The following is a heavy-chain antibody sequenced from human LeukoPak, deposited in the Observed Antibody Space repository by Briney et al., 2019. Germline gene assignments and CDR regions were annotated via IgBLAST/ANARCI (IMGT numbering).Heavy chain of an antibody. V-gene: IGHV4-34*01. CDR3: ARESAVASYYMDV. J-gene: IGHJ6*03. CDR2: INHGGST. Sequence: SETLSLTCAVYGGSLSAYYWTWIRQPPGKGLEWIGEINHGGSTNYNPSLKSRVTISVDTSKNQFSLKLSSVTAADTAVYYCARESAVASYYMDVWGKGTTVTVSS. CDR1: GGSLSAYY.